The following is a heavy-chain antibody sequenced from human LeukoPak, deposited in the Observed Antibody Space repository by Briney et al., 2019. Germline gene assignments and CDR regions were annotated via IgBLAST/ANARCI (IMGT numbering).Heavy chain of an antibody. CDR3: ARIHDYGDFQPNWFDP. J-gene: IGHJ5*02. CDR2: IYYSGST. CDR1: GGSISSYY. Sequence: PSETLSLTCTVSGGSISSYYWSWIRQPPGKGLEWIGYIYYSGSTNYNPSLKSRVTISVDTSKNQFSLKLSSVTAADTAVYYCARIHDYGDFQPNWFDPWGQGTLVTVSS. D-gene: IGHD4-17*01. V-gene: IGHV4-59*01.